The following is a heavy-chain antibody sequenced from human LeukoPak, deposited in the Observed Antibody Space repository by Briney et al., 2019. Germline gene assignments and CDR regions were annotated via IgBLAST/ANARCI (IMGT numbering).Heavy chain of an antibody. D-gene: IGHD1-7*01. CDR2: IGGSGGST. J-gene: IGHJ5*02. V-gene: IGHV3-23*01. CDR1: GFTFSSYA. CDR3: AKDPDGNWNYLFDP. Sequence: GGSLRLSCAASGFTFSSYAMSWVRQAPGKGLEWVSAIGGSGGSTYYADSVKGRFTISRDNSKNTLYLQMNSLRAEDTAVYYCAKDPDGNWNYLFDPWGQGTLVTVSS.